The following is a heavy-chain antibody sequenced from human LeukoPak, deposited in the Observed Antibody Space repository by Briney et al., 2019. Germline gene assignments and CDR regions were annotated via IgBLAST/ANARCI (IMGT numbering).Heavy chain of an antibody. V-gene: IGHV4-39*01. CDR1: GGSISRSSYY. CDR3: GLSGDCSGGSCYSGYVDD. D-gene: IGHD2-15*01. CDR2: FYYGGST. Sequence: SETLSLTCTVSGGSISRSSYYWGWIRQPPGKGLEWVGCFYYGGSTYYNPSLKIRVTISVDTSNNQFSLKLTSVTAADTAVYYCGLSGDCSGGSCYSGYVDDWGQGTLVTVSS. J-gene: IGHJ4*02.